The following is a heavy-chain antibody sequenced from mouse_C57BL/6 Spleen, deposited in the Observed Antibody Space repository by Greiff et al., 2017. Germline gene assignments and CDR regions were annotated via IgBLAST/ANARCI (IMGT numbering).Heavy chain of an antibody. J-gene: IGHJ2*01. D-gene: IGHD1-1*01. CDR1: GFNIKDYY. V-gene: IGHV14-2*01. CDR3: ARYSTTVVGGDY. Sequence: VQLQQSGAELVKPGASVKLSCTASGFNIKDYYMHWVKQRTEQGLEWIGRIDPADGETKYAPKFPGKATITADTSSNTAYLQLSSLTSEDTAVYYCARYSTTVVGGDYWGQGTTRTVSS. CDR2: IDPADGET.